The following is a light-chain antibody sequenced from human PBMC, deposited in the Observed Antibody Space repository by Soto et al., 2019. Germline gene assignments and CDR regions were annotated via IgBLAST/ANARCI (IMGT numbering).Light chain of an antibody. V-gene: IGKV3-11*01. Sequence: EIVLTQSPATLSLSPGERATLSCRASQSVGSYLAWYQQKPGQAPRLLIHDASNRATGIPARFSGSGSGTDFTLTISSLEPEDFAVYYCQQRNNWPWGTFGQGTKVEIK. CDR1: QSVGSY. CDR2: DAS. CDR3: QQRNNWPWGT. J-gene: IGKJ1*01.